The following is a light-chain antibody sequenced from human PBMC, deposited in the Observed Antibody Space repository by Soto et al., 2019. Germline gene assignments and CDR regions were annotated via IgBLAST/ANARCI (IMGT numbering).Light chain of an antibody. Sequence: DIQMTQSPSTLSGSVGDRVTITFRASQTISSWLACYQQKPGKAPKLLIYKASTLKSGFPSRFSGSGSVTEFTLTISSLQPDDFATYYCQHYNSYSEAFGQGTKVDIK. CDR1: QTISSW. V-gene: IGKV1-5*03. J-gene: IGKJ1*01. CDR2: KAS. CDR3: QHYNSYSEA.